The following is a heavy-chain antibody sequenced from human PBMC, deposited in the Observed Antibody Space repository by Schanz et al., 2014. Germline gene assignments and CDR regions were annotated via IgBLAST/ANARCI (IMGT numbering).Heavy chain of an antibody. J-gene: IGHJ3*02. Sequence: VQLVQFGGGVVQPGGSLRLSCAASGFTFTSYSMHWVRQAPGKGLEWVSVIYSGGSTYYADSVKGRFTISRDNSKNTLYLQMNSLRAEDTAVYYCARDRWDWNNAFDIWGQGTMVTVSS. CDR2: IYSGGST. D-gene: IGHD1-1*01. V-gene: IGHV3-66*01. CDR1: GFTFTSYS. CDR3: ARDRWDWNNAFDI.